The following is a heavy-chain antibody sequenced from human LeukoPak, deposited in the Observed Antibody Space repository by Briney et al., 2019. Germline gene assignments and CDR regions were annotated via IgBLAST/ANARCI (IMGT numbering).Heavy chain of an antibody. V-gene: IGHV4-39*02. D-gene: IGHD2-21*01. CDR2: IYYSGST. CDR3: ARDGGVAYCGGDCFGY. Sequence: SETLSLTCTVSGGSISSSSYYWGWIRQPPGKGLEWIGSIYYSGSTYYNPSLKSRVTISVDTSKNQFSLKLSSVTAADTAVYYCARDGGVAYCGGDCFGYWGQGTLVTVSS. J-gene: IGHJ4*02. CDR1: GGSISSSSYY.